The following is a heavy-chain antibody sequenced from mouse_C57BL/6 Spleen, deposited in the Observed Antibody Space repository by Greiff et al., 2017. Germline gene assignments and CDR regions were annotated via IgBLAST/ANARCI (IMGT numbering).Heavy chain of an antibody. CDR3: ARGVTTVVATYYFDY. V-gene: IGHV1-80*01. CDR2: IYPGDGDT. Sequence: VQLQQSGAELVKPGASVKISCKASGYAFSSYWMNWVKQRPGKGLEWIGQIYPGDGDTNYNGKFKGKATLTADKSSSTAYMQLSSLTSEDSAVYFCARGVTTVVATYYFDYWGQGTTLTVSS. D-gene: IGHD1-1*01. J-gene: IGHJ2*01. CDR1: GYAFSSYW.